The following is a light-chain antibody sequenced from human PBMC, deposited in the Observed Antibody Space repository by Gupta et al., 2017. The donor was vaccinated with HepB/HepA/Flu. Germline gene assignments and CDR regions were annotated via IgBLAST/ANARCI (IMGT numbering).Light chain of an antibody. CDR3: AAWDTSLNSLV. CDR1: SSNVGRNT. V-gene: IGLV1-44*01. CDR2: SNN. Sequence: TTSCCGSSSNVGRNTVHWYQQLPATDPKLLIYSNNQRPSGVPDRFSCSKSGTSASLAISGLQSEEEADYYCAAWDTSLNSLVFGGGTKLTVL. J-gene: IGLJ3*02.